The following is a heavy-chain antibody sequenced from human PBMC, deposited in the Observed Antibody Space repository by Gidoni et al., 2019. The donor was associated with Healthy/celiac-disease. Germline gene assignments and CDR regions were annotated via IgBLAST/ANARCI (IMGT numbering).Heavy chain of an antibody. CDR3: ASSSCSVDYSSSCSPDY. CDR1: GYSFTSYW. J-gene: IGHJ4*02. CDR2: IDPSDSYT. V-gene: IGHV5-10-1*03. D-gene: IGHD6-13*01. Sequence: EVQLVQSGAEVKKPGESLRISCKGSGYSFTSYWISWVRQMPEKGLEWMGRIDPSDSYTNYSPSFQGHVTISADKSISTAYLQWSSLKASDTAMYYCASSSCSVDYSSSCSPDYWGQGTLVTVSS.